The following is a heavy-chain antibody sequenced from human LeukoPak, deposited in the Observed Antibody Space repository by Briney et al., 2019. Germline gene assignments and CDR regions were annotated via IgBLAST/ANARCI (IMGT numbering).Heavy chain of an antibody. CDR3: ASQYSSSWYGGYWFDP. Sequence: SVKVSCKASGYTFTSCDISWVRQAPGQGLEWMGGIIPIFGTANYAQKFQGRVTITADESTSTAYMELSSLRSEDTAVYYCASQYSSSWYGGYWFDPWGQGTLVTVSS. CDR1: GYTFTSCD. CDR2: IIPIFGTA. V-gene: IGHV1-69*13. J-gene: IGHJ5*02. D-gene: IGHD6-13*01.